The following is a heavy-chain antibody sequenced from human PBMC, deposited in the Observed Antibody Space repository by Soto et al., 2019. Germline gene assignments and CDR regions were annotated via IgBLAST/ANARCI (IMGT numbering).Heavy chain of an antibody. D-gene: IGHD4-4*01. V-gene: IGHV5-51*01. CDR2: IYLSDSDT. Sequence: GESLKISCKTSGYSLTTYWFAWVRQMPGKGLEWMGIIYLSDSDTIYSPSAQGHFTISADKSIKTAYLQWSSLKASATAIYYCATTFDYNGYFDPWGQGTQVTVSS. CDR1: GYSLTTYW. CDR3: ATTFDYNGYFDP. J-gene: IGHJ5*02.